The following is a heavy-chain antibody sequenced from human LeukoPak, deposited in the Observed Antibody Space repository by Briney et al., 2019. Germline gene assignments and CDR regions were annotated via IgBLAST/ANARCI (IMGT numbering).Heavy chain of an antibody. J-gene: IGHJ4*02. CDR3: AKEGNFVVAATPADY. Sequence: KPGGSLRLSCAASGFTFSKAWMSWVRQAPGKGLEWVGRIKSKTNGGTTDSAAPVKGRFTISRDDSKNTLYLQMNSLRAEDTAVYYCAKEGNFVVAATPADYWGQGTLVTVSS. CDR1: GFTFSKAW. CDR2: IKSKTNGGTT. D-gene: IGHD2-15*01. V-gene: IGHV3-15*01.